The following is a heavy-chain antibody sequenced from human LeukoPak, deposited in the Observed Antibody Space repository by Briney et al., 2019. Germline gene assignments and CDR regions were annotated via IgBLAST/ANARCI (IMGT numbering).Heavy chain of an antibody. J-gene: IGHJ5*02. CDR1: GDSISSSKKY. V-gene: IGHV4-39*07. D-gene: IGHD4-17*01. Sequence: SETLSLTCTVSGDSISSSKKYWGWVRQSPGKGLERIGSISYSGSTFYNPSLKSRLTISVDTSKNHFSLKLSSMTAADTAVYYCARSDTTVTGLDPWGQGTLVSVSS. CDR3: ARSDTTVTGLDP. CDR2: ISYSGST.